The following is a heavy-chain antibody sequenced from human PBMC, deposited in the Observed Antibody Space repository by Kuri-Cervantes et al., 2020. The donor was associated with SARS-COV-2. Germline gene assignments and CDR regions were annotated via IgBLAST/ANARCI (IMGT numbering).Heavy chain of an antibody. D-gene: IGHD6-19*01. J-gene: IGHJ5*02. Sequence: GGSLRLSCAASGFTFSSYAMSWVRQAPGKGLEWVSAISGSGGSTYYADSVKGRFTISRDNSKNTLYLQMNSLRAEDTAVYYCARVSGLYIAVAGATYNWFDPWGQGTLVTVSS. CDR1: GFTFSSYA. CDR2: ISGSGGST. CDR3: ARVSGLYIAVAGATYNWFDP. V-gene: IGHV3-23*01.